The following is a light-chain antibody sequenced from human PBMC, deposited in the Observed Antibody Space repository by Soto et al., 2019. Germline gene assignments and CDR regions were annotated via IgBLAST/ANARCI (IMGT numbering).Light chain of an antibody. J-gene: IGLJ3*02. CDR1: SSDVGGYNR. Sequence: QSALTQPPSASGSTGQPVTISCTGASSDVGGYNRVSWYQHHPGKAPKLIIYEVFKRPSGVPDRFSGSKSGNTASLTVSGLQAEAEADYYCNSNAGNSWVFGGGTKLTVL. V-gene: IGLV2-8*01. CDR3: NSNAGNSWV. CDR2: EVF.